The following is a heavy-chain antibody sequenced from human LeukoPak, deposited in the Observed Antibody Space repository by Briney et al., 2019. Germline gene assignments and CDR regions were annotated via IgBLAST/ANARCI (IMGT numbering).Heavy chain of an antibody. V-gene: IGHV3-21*01. D-gene: IGHD3-16*02. CDR2: ISSSSSYI. CDR1: GFTFSSYS. CDR3: ARDSGGPYDYVWGSYRVNWFDP. J-gene: IGHJ5*02. Sequence: GSLRLSCAASGFTFSSYSMNWVRQAPGKGLEWVSSISSSSSYIYYADSVKGRFTISRDNAKNSLYLQMNSLRAEDTAVYYCARDSGGPYDYVWGSYRVNWFDPWGQGTLVTVSS.